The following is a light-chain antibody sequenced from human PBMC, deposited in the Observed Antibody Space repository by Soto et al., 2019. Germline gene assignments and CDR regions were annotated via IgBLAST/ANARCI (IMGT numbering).Light chain of an antibody. J-gene: IGLJ2*01. V-gene: IGLV2-23*03. Sequence: QSALTQPASVSGSPGQSITISCTGISSDVGSYNLVSWYQQHPGKAPELIIYEGNKRPSGVSNRFSGSKSGNTASLTISGLQAEDEADYYCCSYAGSSTFWVFGGGTKLTVL. CDR2: EGN. CDR3: CSYAGSSTFWV. CDR1: SSDVGSYNL.